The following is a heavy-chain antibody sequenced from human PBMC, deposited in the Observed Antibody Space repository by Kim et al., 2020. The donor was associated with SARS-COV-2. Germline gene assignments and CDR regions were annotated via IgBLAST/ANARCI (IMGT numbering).Heavy chain of an antibody. CDR2: ISYDGSNK. CDR3: ARELSSPGPNWFDP. V-gene: IGHV3-30*04. J-gene: IGHJ5*02. Sequence: GGSLRLSCAASGFTFSSYAMHWVRQAPGKGLEWVAVISYDGSNKYYADSVKGRFTISRDNSKNTLYLQMNSLRAEDTAVYYCARELSSPGPNWFDPWGQGTLVTVSS. D-gene: IGHD6-6*01. CDR1: GFTFSSYA.